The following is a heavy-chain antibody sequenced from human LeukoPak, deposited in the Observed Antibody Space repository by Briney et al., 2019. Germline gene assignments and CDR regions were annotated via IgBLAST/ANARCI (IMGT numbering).Heavy chain of an antibody. CDR1: GFTIRSYW. CDR2: ITSSSSSI. V-gene: IGHV3-48*04. Sequence: GGSLRLSCEVSGFTIRSYWMSWVRQAPGKGLEWLSYITSSSSSIFYADSVKGRFTISRDNAKNSLYLQMNSLRVEDTAVYYCARDRPESGYDNDYWGQGTLVTVSS. J-gene: IGHJ4*02. CDR3: ARDRPESGYDNDY. D-gene: IGHD5-12*01.